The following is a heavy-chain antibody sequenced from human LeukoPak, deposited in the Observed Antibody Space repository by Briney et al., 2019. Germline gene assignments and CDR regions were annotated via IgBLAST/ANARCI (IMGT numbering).Heavy chain of an antibody. J-gene: IGHJ5*02. CDR3: ARPSGSYPWFDP. CDR2: INTDGSTT. Sequence: GGSLRLSCAASGFTFTSYWMHWVRQAPGKGLVWVSRINTDGSTTSYADSVKGRFTTSRDNAKNTLYLQMNSLRAEDTAVYYCARPSGSYPWFDPWGQGTLVTASS. CDR1: GFTFTSYW. D-gene: IGHD1-26*01. V-gene: IGHV3-74*01.